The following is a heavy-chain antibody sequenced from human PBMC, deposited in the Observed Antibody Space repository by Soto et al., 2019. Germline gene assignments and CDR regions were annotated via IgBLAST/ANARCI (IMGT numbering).Heavy chain of an antibody. CDR1: GFTFSSYA. V-gene: IGHV3-30-3*01. J-gene: IGHJ4*02. D-gene: IGHD3-22*01. CDR2: ISYDGSNR. Sequence: GGSLRLSCAASGFTFSSYAMHWVRQAPGKGLEWVAVISYDGSNRYYADSVKGRFTISRDNSKNTLYLQMNSLRAEDTAVYYYARDWSYYDSSGLEGYWGQGTLVTXSS. CDR3: ARDWSYYDSSGLEGY.